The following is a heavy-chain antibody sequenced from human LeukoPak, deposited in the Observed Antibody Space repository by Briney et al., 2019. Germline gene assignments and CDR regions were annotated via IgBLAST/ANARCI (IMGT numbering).Heavy chain of an antibody. Sequence: SETLSLTCAVYGGSFSGYYWSWIRQPPGKGLEWIGEINHSGSTNYNPSLKGRVTISVDTSKNQFSLKLSSVTAADTAVYYCARAGPAGAATRSIDYWGQGTLVTVSS. D-gene: IGHD2-15*01. V-gene: IGHV4-34*01. CDR1: GGSFSGYY. J-gene: IGHJ4*02. CDR2: INHSGST. CDR3: ARAGPAGAATRSIDY.